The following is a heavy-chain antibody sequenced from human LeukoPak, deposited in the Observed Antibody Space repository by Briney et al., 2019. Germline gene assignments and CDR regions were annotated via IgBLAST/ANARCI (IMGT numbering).Heavy chain of an antibody. CDR2: IHYGGGT. Sequence: SETLSLTCGVYGGSFSGHYWSWIRQAPGEGLEWIGQIHYGGGTNYSPSLKSRVTISIDTPKNQVSLNLNSVTAADTAVYFCASHGDHRVGWLFDPWGQGTLVTVSS. D-gene: IGHD4-17*01. J-gene: IGHJ5*02. CDR3: ASHGDHRVGWLFDP. CDR1: GGSFSGHY. V-gene: IGHV4-34*01.